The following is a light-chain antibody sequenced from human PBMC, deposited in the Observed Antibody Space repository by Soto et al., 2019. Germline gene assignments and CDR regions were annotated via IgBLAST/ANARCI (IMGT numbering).Light chain of an antibody. J-gene: IGKJ2*01. V-gene: IGKV1-8*01. CDR2: AAS. CDR1: QGISSY. Sequence: AIRMTQSPSSFSASTGDRVTITCRASQGISSYLAWYQQKPGKATKLLIYAASTLQIEVPSRFSGSGSRTASTLTISCLQSEDFATSYCEQYSSSPPTFGQWTKLEIK. CDR3: EQYSSSPPT.